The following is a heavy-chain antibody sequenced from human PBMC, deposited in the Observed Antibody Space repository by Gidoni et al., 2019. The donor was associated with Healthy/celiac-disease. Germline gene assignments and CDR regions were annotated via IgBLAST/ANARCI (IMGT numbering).Heavy chain of an antibody. CDR2: INHSGST. V-gene: IGHV4-34*01. D-gene: IGHD3-10*01. CDR1: GGSFSGSY. J-gene: IGHJ6*02. Sequence: QVQLQQWGAGLFKPSETLSLPCAVYGGSFSGSYWSWIRQPPGKGLEWIGEINHSGSTNYNPSLKSRVTISVDTSKNQFSLKLSSVTAADTAVYYCARGRERKTKTNKVGSGIPLYYYYGMDVWGQGTTVTVSS. CDR3: ARGRERKTKTNKVGSGIPLYYYYGMDV.